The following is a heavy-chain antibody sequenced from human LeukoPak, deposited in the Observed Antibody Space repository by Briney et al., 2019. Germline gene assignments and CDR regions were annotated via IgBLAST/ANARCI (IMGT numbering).Heavy chain of an antibody. Sequence: GGSLRLSCAASAFTFSNAWMNWVRQAPGKGLEWVSAISGSGGSTYYADSVKGRFTISRDNSKNTLYLQMNSLRAEDTAVYYCAKADYYDFWSGYFDYWGQGTLVTVSS. CDR1: AFTFSNAW. V-gene: IGHV3-23*01. D-gene: IGHD3-3*01. J-gene: IGHJ4*02. CDR3: AKADYYDFWSGYFDY. CDR2: ISGSGGST.